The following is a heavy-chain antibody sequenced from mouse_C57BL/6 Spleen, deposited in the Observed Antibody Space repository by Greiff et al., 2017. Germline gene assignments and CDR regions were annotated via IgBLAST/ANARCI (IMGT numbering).Heavy chain of an antibody. CDR3: ARREGYDYDRGFAY. Sequence: VHLVESGAELVKPGASVKISCKASGYAFSSYWMNWVKQRPGKGLEWIGQIYPGDGDTNYNGKFKGKATLTADKSSSPAYMQLSSLTSEDSAVYFCARREGYDYDRGFAYWGQGTLVTVSA. V-gene: IGHV1-80*01. J-gene: IGHJ3*01. CDR2: IYPGDGDT. D-gene: IGHD2-4*01. CDR1: GYAFSSYW.